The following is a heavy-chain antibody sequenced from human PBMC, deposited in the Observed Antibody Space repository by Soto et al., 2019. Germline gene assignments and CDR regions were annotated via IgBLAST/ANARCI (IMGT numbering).Heavy chain of an antibody. D-gene: IGHD2-15*01. Sequence: SLTCAVSGDSISSGYYWAWIRQPPGKGQEWIGSIYHSGTTYYNPSLESRVTISVDTSRNQFSLRLSSVTAADTAVYYCAPLSVSLSGPYGIHVWGQGTTVTVS. CDR1: GDSISSGYY. J-gene: IGHJ6*02. V-gene: IGHV4-38-2*01. CDR2: IYHSGTT. CDR3: APLSVSLSGPYGIHV.